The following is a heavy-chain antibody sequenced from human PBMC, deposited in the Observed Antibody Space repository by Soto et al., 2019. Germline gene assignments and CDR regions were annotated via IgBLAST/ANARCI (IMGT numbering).Heavy chain of an antibody. Sequence: DVQLLESGGGLVQPEGSLRLSCAASRFTFSSYAMGWVRQGPGKGLEWVAVVSIGGSTHYADSVRGRFTISRDNSKNTLSLQMNSLTAEDTAAYFCAKRRGAGGHFDYWGQGALVTVSS. V-gene: IGHV3-23*01. D-gene: IGHD2-15*01. CDR1: RFTFSSYA. CDR2: VSIGGST. CDR3: AKRRGAGGHFDY. J-gene: IGHJ4*02.